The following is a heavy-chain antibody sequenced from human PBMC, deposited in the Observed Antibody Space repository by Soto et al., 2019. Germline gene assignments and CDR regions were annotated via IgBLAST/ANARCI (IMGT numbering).Heavy chain of an antibody. D-gene: IGHD6-19*01. Sequence: QVKLVQSGGEVKKPGASVKVSCKAAGYTFTSHGISWVRQAPGQGLEWMGWISTFHGSINYAQKFQGRVTMTTDTSTSTAYMELRSLRYDYTAVYYCARFYSSGWPRGYFDYWGQGTPVTVSA. CDR3: ARFYSSGWPRGYFDY. J-gene: IGHJ4*02. CDR1: GYTFTSHG. CDR2: ISTFHGSI. V-gene: IGHV1-18*01.